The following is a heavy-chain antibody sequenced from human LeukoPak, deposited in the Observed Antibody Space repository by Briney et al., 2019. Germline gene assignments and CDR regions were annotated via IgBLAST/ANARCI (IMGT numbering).Heavy chain of an antibody. CDR1: GASVSSGSYD. CDR2: LYYSGST. V-gene: IGHV4-61*01. CDR3: ARVLYDSFDP. Sequence: SETLSLTCTVYGASVSSGSYDRRWIRQPPGKGLEWIGYLYYSGSTNYDPSLKSRVTISLDASKNQFSLRLSSVTAADTAVYYCARVLYDSFDPWGQGTLVTVSS. J-gene: IGHJ5*02. D-gene: IGHD2-8*01.